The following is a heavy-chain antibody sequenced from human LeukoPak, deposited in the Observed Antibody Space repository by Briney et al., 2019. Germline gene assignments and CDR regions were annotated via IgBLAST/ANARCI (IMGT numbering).Heavy chain of an antibody. CDR2: IYHSGST. V-gene: IGHV4-38-2*02. D-gene: IGHD2-2*01. CDR1: GYSISSGYY. Sequence: SETLSLTCTVSGYSISSGYYWGWIRQPPGKGLEWIGSIYHSGSTYYNPSFKSRVTISVDTSKNQFSLKLSSVTAADTAVYYCARHKRDIVVVPAAMPALHYYFDYWGQGTLATVSS. J-gene: IGHJ4*02. CDR3: ARHKRDIVVVPAAMPALHYYFDY.